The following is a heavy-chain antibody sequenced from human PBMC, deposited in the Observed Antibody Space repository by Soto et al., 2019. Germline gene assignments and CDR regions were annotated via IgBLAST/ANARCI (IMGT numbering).Heavy chain of an antibody. J-gene: IGHJ5*02. CDR3: ARGVYDSHGYSYP. Sequence: GGSLRLSCAASGFTFSSYGMHWVRQAPRKGLEWVAVISYDGSNKYYADSVKGRFTISRDNSKNTLYLQMNSLRAEDTAVYYCARGVYDSHGYSYPWGHGTLVNVSP. D-gene: IGHD3-22*01. CDR2: ISYDGSNK. CDR1: GFTFSSYG. V-gene: IGHV3-30*03.